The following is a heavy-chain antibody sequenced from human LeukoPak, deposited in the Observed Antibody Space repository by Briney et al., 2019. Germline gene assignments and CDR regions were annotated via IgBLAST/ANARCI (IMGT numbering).Heavy chain of an antibody. CDR2: IYISRST. V-gene: IGHV4-4*09. Sequence: PSGTLSLTCPGSVGSIISYYLSWMRQPPGKGLEWVGYIYISRSTNYDPSLKSRGAISVDTYKNQFSLKLSSVNAADTDVYYCARHAEGPDSGYSLGEFDYWGQGTLVTVSS. J-gene: IGHJ4*02. CDR3: ARHAEGPDSGYSLGEFDY. D-gene: IGHD5-12*01. CDR1: VGSIISYY.